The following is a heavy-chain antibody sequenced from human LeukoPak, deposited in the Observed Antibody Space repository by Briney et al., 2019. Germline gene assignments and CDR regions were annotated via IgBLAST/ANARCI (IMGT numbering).Heavy chain of an antibody. CDR2: IYHDGNT. J-gene: IGHJ4*02. CDR1: GYSISSGYY. V-gene: IGHV4-38-2*02. CDR3: ARGDDYGDYGRSFDY. D-gene: IGHD4-17*01. Sequence: SETLSLTCSVSGYSISSGYYWGWIRQPPGKGLEWIGNIYHDGNTYYNPSLKSRVAISVDTSKNQFSLRLSSVTAADTAVYYCARGDDYGDYGRSFDYWGQGTLVTVSS.